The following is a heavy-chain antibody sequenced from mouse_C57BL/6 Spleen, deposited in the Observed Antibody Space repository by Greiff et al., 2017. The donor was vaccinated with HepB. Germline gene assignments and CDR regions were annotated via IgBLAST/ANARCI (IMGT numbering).Heavy chain of an antibody. V-gene: IGHV5-9-1*02. Sequence: EVQGVESGEGLVKPGGSLKLSCAASGFTFSSYAMSWVRQTPEKRLEWVAYISSGGDYIYYADTVKGRFTISRDNARNTLYLQMSSLKSEDTAMYYCTRGDDGYSLFDYWGQGTTLTVSS. CDR1: GFTFSSYA. CDR3: TRGDDGYSLFDY. CDR2: ISSGGDYI. D-gene: IGHD2-3*01. J-gene: IGHJ2*01.